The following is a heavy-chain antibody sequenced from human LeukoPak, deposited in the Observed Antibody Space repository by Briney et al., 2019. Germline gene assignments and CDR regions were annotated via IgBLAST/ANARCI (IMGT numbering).Heavy chain of an antibody. CDR3: ARETVFYGSGSYYISPFLFFDY. CDR1: GGSFSGYY. CDR2: IYTSGST. V-gene: IGHV4-4*07. D-gene: IGHD3-10*01. Sequence: SETLSLTCAVYGGSFSGYYWSWIRQPAGKGLEWIGRIYTSGSTNYNPSLKSRVTISVDTSKNQFSLKLSSVTAADTAVYYCARETVFYGSGSYYISPFLFFDYWGQGTLVTVSS. J-gene: IGHJ4*02.